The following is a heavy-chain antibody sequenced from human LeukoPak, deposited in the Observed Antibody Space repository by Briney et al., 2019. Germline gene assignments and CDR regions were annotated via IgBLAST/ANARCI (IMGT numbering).Heavy chain of an antibody. Sequence: GMSLRLSCAAYGFAFDDYALHWVRQAPGKGLEWVSGVSWNSVTTGYGESVKGRFTISRDNAKNSLFLQMDSLRPEGTGFYYCAKDRAQGVPFRVIDHWGQGTLVTVTS. CDR2: VSWNSVTT. CDR3: AKDRAQGVPFRVIDH. D-gene: IGHD2-21*01. CDR1: GFAFDDYA. V-gene: IGHV3-9*01. J-gene: IGHJ1*01.